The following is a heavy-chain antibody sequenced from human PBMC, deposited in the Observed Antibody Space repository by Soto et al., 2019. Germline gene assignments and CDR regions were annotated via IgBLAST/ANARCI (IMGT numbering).Heavy chain of an antibody. V-gene: IGHV3-30*18. CDR2: ISYDGSNK. CDR3: ANVLRLDY. CDR1: GFAFSSYG. Sequence: PGGSLRLSCAASGFAFSSYGMHWVRQAPGKGLEWVAVISYDGSNKYYADSVKGRFTISRDNSKNTLYLQMNSLRAEDTAVYYCANVLRLDYWGQGTLVTVYS. D-gene: IGHD2-8*01. J-gene: IGHJ4*02.